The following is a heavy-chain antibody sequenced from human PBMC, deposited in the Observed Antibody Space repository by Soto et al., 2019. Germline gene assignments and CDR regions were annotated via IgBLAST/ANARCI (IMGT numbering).Heavy chain of an antibody. J-gene: IGHJ6*02. Sequence: GALRLSCAASGFTFSSYSMNWVRQAPGKGLEWVSSISSSSSYIYYADSVKGRFTISRDNAKNSLYLQMNSLRAEDTAVYYCARDPPGVVVITTYSLSTHYDGMDVWGQGTTVTVSS. D-gene: IGHD3-22*01. CDR3: ARDPPGVVVITTYSLSTHYDGMDV. V-gene: IGHV3-21*01. CDR2: ISSSSSYI. CDR1: GFTFSSYS.